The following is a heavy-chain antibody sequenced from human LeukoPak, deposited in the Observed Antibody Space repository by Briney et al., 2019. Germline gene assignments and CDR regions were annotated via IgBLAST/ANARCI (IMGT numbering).Heavy chain of an antibody. D-gene: IGHD1-1*01. Sequence: QSGGSLRLSCAASGFTFTTYALHWVRQAPGKGLEWVAVISYDGSDKYYADSVKGRFTISRDNSKNTLYLQMNSLRAEDTAVYYCARARTTTGTTRVAFNIWGQGTMVTVSS. CDR2: ISYDGSDK. J-gene: IGHJ3*02. CDR1: GFTFTTYA. V-gene: IGHV3-30-3*01. CDR3: ARARTTTGTTRVAFNI.